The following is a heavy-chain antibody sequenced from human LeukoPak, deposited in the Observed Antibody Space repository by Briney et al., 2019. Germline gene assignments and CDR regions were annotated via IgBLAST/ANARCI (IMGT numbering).Heavy chain of an antibody. Sequence: ASVKVSCKASGYTFTSYGISWVRQAPGQGLEWMGWISAYNGNTNYAQKLQGRVTMTTDTSTSTAYMELRSLRSDDTAVYYCAIDAGYCSSTSCSRAFDIWGQGTMVTVSS. CDR2: ISAYNGNT. V-gene: IGHV1-18*01. J-gene: IGHJ3*02. CDR3: AIDAGYCSSTSCSRAFDI. CDR1: GYTFTSYG. D-gene: IGHD2-2*01.